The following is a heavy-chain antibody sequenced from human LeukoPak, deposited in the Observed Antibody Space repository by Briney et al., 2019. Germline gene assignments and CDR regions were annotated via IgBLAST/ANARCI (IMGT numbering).Heavy chain of an antibody. CDR2: ISGSGGST. D-gene: IGHD3-22*01. CDR1: GFTFSSYA. V-gene: IGHV3-23*01. Sequence: PGASLRLSCAASGFTFSSYAMSGVRQAPGKGLEWVSAISGSGGSTYYADSVKGRFTISRDNSKNTLYLQMNSLRAEDTAVYYCAKDLDGYYDSSGYSYYFDYWGQGTLVTVSS. CDR3: AKDLDGYYDSSGYSYYFDY. J-gene: IGHJ4*02.